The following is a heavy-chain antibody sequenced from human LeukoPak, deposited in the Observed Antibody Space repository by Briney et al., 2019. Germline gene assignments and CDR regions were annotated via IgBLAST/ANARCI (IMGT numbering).Heavy chain of an antibody. J-gene: IGHJ3*02. Sequence: PGGSLRLSCAASGFTFIDYSMTWVRQAPGKGLEWVSSISISRSYIYYAYSVKGLFTISRDNAKNSLYRRMNSMRVEDTADYRVFREESRSSSRDGAFDSWGQGTMATVSS. CDR1: GFTFIDYS. CDR3: FREESRSSSRDGAFDS. D-gene: IGHD6-6*01. CDR2: ISISRSYI. V-gene: IGHV3-21*01.